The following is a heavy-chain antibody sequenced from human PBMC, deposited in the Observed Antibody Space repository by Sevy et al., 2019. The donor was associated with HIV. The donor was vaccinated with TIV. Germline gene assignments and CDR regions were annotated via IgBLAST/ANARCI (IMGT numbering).Heavy chain of an antibody. J-gene: IGHJ4*02. Sequence: GGSPRLSCAASGFTFSSYSMNWVRQAPGKGLEWVSSISSSSSYIYYADSVKGRFTISRDNAKNSLYLQMNSLRAEDTAVYYCASNLLYYYDSSGQRAGKIDYWGQGTLVTVSS. D-gene: IGHD3-22*01. CDR1: GFTFSSYS. CDR3: ASNLLYYYDSSGQRAGKIDY. CDR2: ISSSSSYI. V-gene: IGHV3-21*01.